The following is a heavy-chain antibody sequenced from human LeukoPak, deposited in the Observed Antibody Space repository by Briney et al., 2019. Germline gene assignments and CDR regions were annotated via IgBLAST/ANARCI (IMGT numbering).Heavy chain of an antibody. J-gene: IGHJ5*02. CDR1: GFTFSSYA. V-gene: IGHV3-23*01. D-gene: IGHD6-19*01. CDR2: ISGSGGST. CDR3: AKPFHSSGRGWSDP. Sequence: GGSLRLSCAASGFTFSSYAMSWVRQAPGKGLEWVSAISGSGGSTYYADSVKGRFTISRDNSKNTLYLQMNSLRAEDTAVYYCAKPFHSSGRGWSDPWGQGTLVTVSS.